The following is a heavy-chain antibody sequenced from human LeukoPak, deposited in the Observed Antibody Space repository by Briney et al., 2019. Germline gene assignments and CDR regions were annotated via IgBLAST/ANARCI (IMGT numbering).Heavy chain of an antibody. J-gene: IGHJ4*02. D-gene: IGHD2-2*01. CDR3: ARARLPIVVVPSASQDPVDY. Sequence: PSQTLSLTCTVSGGSISSGDYYWSWIRQPPGKGLEWIGYIYYSGSTYYNPSLKSRVTISVDTSKNQFSLKLSSVTAADTAVYYCARARLPIVVVPSASQDPVDYWGQGTLVTVSS. CDR1: GGSISSGDYY. CDR2: IYYSGST. V-gene: IGHV4-30-4*08.